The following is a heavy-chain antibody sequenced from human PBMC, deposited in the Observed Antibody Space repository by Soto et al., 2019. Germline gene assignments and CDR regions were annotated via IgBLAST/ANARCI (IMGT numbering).Heavy chain of an antibody. CDR1: GYTFTGYY. CDR3: ARGERASYGMDV. V-gene: IGHV1-2*04. J-gene: IGHJ6*02. CDR2: INPNSGGT. Sequence: QVQLVQSGAEVKKPGASVKVSCKASGYTFTGYYMHWVRQAPGQGLEWMGWINPNSGGTNYAQKLQGWVTMTRDTSISTAYMELSRLRSDDTAVYYCARGERASYGMDVWGQGTTVTVSS.